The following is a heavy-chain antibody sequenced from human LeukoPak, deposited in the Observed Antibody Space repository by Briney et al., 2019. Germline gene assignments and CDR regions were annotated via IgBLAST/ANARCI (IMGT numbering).Heavy chain of an antibody. Sequence: PSETLSLTCAVYGGSFSGYYWSWIRQPPGKGLEWIGEINHSGSTNYNPSLKSRVTISVDTSKNQFSLKLSSVTAADTAVYYCARGPRIQLWRRVDYYYGMDVWGQGTTVTVSS. J-gene: IGHJ6*02. D-gene: IGHD5-18*01. CDR3: ARGPRIQLWRRVDYYYGMDV. CDR1: GGSFSGYY. V-gene: IGHV4-34*01. CDR2: INHSGST.